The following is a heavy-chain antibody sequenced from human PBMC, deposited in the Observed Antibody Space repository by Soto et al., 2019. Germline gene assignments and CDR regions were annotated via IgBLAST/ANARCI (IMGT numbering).Heavy chain of an antibody. D-gene: IGHD6-13*01. CDR1: GYTFTDYN. V-gene: IGHV1-46*03. CDR3: ARGSSSWHHYY. Sequence: ASVKVSCKASGYTFTDYNMHWVRQAPGQGLEWMGIINPSGGSTNYAQKFQGRVTVTRDTSTSTVYMELSSLRSEDTAVYYCARGSSSWHHYYWGQRTLVTVSS. CDR2: INPSGGST. J-gene: IGHJ4*02.